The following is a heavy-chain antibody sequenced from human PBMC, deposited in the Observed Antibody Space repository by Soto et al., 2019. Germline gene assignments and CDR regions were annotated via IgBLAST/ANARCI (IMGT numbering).Heavy chain of an antibody. V-gene: IGHV4-30-4*01. J-gene: IGHJ4*02. Sequence: SETLSLTCSVSCGYISSGDYYWSWIRQPPGKGLEWIGYIYFNGSSNYNPSLESRVTISVDTSKNQFSLNLNSVTAADTAIYYCARGLDGYNYWGQGTLVTVSS. CDR2: IYFNGSS. CDR1: CGYISSGDYY. CDR3: ARGLDGYNY. D-gene: IGHD5-12*01.